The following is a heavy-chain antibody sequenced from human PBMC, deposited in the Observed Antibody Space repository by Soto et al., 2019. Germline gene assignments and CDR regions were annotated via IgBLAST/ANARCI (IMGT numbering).Heavy chain of an antibody. CDR1: GGTFSSYA. V-gene: IGHV1-69*01. J-gene: IGHJ5*02. CDR3: ARDTGEYCSGGSCYRGDNWFDP. CDR2: IIPIFGTA. D-gene: IGHD2-15*01. Sequence: QVQLVQSGAEVKKPGSSVKVSCKASGGTFSSYAISWVRQAPGQGLEWMGGIIPIFGTANYAQKFQGRVTIPADESTSTAYMELSSLRSEDTAVYYCARDTGEYCSGGSCYRGDNWFDPWGQGTLVTVSS.